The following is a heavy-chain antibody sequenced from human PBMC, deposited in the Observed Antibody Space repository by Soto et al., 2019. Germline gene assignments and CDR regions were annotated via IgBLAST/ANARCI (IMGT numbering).Heavy chain of an antibody. CDR3: ATVNPIVLGLLGYYGMDV. V-gene: IGHV1-24*01. Sequence: GASVKVSCKVSGYTLTELSMHWVGQAPGQGLEWMGGFDPEDGETIYAQKFQGRVTMTEDTSTDTAYMELSSLRSEDTAVYYCATVNPIVLGLLGYYGMDVWGQGTTVTVSS. CDR1: GYTLTELS. J-gene: IGHJ6*02. CDR2: FDPEDGET. D-gene: IGHD2-2*01.